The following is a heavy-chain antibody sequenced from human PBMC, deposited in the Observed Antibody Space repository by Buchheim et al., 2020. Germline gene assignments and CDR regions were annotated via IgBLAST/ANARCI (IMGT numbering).Heavy chain of an antibody. J-gene: IGHJ5*02. CDR3: ARVSKEIVVVPAARWFDP. D-gene: IGHD2-2*01. Sequence: QVQLQESGPGLVKPSETLSLTCTVSGGSVSSGSYYWSWIRQPPGKGLEWIGYIYYSGSTNYNPSLKSRVTISVDTSKNHFSLKLSSVTAADTAVYYCARVSKEIVVVPAARWFDPCVQVT. CDR1: GGSVSSGSYY. V-gene: IGHV4-61*03. CDR2: IYYSGST.